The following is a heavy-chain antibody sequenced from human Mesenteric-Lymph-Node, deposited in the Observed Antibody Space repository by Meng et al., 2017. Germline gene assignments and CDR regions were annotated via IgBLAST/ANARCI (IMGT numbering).Heavy chain of an antibody. J-gene: IGHJ6*02. CDR1: GFTFSSYG. CDR2: IWYDGSNK. V-gene: IGHV3-33*03. CDR3: AKEKRADYYYGMDV. Sequence: GESLKISCAASGFTFSSYGMHWVRQAPGKGLEWVAVIWYDGSNKYYADSVKGRFTISRDNAKNSLYLQMNSLRAEDTALYYCAKEKRADYYYGMDVWGQGTTVTVSS.